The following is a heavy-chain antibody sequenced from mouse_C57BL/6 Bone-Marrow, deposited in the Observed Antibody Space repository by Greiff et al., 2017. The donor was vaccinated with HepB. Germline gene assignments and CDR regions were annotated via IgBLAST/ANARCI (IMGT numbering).Heavy chain of an antibody. CDR1: GYTFTSYW. V-gene: IGHV1-72*01. Sequence: QVQLQQPGAELVKPGASVKLSCKASGYTFTSYWMHWVKQRPGRGLEWIGRIDPISGGTKYNEKFKSKATLTVDKPSSTAYMQLSSLTSEDSAVYYCAREVSVYWYFDVWGTGTTVTVSS. J-gene: IGHJ1*03. CDR2: IDPISGGT. D-gene: IGHD3-1*01. CDR3: AREVSVYWYFDV.